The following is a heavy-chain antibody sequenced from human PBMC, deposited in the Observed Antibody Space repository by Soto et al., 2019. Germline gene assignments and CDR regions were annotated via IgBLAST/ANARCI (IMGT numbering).Heavy chain of an antibody. CDR2: IIPIFGTA. CDR1: GGTFSSYA. D-gene: IGHD3-22*01. CDR3: ARGVLVVVPYFDY. Sequence: SVKVSCKASGGTFSSYAISWFRQAPGQGLEWMGGIIPIFGTANYAQKFQGRVTITADESTSKAYMELSSMRSDDTAVYYCARGVLVVVPYFDYWGQGTLVTASS. V-gene: IGHV1-69*13. J-gene: IGHJ4*02.